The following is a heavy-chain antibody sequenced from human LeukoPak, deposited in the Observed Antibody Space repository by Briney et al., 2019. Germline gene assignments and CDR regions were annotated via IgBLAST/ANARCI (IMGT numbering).Heavy chain of an antibody. D-gene: IGHD6-19*01. J-gene: IGHJ4*02. Sequence: AGSLRLSCAASGFTFGTYIMNWVRQAPGKGLEWVSYITSSSGTIYYADSVKGRLTISRDNAKNSLYLQMNSLRDEDTAVYYCARGVYSSGWSFDYWGQGTLVTVSS. CDR3: ARGVYSSGWSFDY. V-gene: IGHV3-48*02. CDR2: ITSSSGTI. CDR1: GFTFGTYI.